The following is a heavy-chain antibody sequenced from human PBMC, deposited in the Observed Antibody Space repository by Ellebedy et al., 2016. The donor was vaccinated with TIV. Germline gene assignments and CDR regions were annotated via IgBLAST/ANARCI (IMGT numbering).Heavy chain of an antibody. Sequence: SETLSLTXTVSGVSISSHYWSWIRQPTEKGLEWIGRIHTSGITNYNPSLKSRLTVSLDTSKNQFSLKLSSVTAADTAVYYCVRGRIGVAEFGHWGQGILVTVSS. V-gene: IGHV4-4*07. CDR1: GVSISSHY. J-gene: IGHJ4*02. D-gene: IGHD6-19*01. CDR3: VRGRIGVAEFGH. CDR2: IHTSGIT.